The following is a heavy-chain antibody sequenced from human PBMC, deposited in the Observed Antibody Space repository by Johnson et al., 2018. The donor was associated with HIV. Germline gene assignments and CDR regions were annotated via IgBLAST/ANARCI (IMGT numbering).Heavy chain of an antibody. J-gene: IGHJ3*02. D-gene: IGHD4-23*01. CDR2: IWYDGSNK. Sequence: QVQLVESGGGVVQPGRSLRLSCAASGFTFSSYAMHWVRQAPGKGLEWVAVIWYDGSNKYYADSVKGRFTISRDNSKNTLYLQMNSLRAEDTAVYYCAKVGATVITPRGEAFDIWGQGTMVTVSS. CDR3: AKVGATVITPRGEAFDI. V-gene: IGHV3-30*04. CDR1: GFTFSSYA.